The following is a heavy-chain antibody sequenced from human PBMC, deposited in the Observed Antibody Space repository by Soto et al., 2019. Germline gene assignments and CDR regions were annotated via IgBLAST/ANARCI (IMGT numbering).Heavy chain of an antibody. CDR3: ARVRVGGPTWGPYYYYYGMDV. J-gene: IGHJ6*02. V-gene: IGHV4-34*01. CDR2: INHSGST. D-gene: IGHD7-27*01. CDR1: GGSFSGYY. Sequence: SETLSLTCAVYGGSFSGYYWSWIRQPPGKGLEWIGEINHSGSTNYNPSLKSRVTISVDTSKNQFSLKLSSVTAADTAVYYCARVRVGGPTWGPYYYYYGMDVWGQGTTVTVSS.